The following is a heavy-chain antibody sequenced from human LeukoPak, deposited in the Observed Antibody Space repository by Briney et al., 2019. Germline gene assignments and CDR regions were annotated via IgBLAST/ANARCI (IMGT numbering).Heavy chain of an antibody. CDR1: GFTFSSYW. CDR2: IKKDGSEK. CDR3: ARSPSPNYFAY. Sequence: PGGSLRLSCAASGFTFSSYWMSWVRQAPGKGLEWVANIKKDGSEKYYVDSVKGRFTISRDNAKNSLYLQMTSLRAEDTAVYYCARSPSPNYFAYWGQGTLVTVSS. J-gene: IGHJ4*02. V-gene: IGHV3-7*01.